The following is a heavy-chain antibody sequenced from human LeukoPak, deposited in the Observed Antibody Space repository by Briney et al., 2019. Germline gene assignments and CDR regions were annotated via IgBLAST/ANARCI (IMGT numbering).Heavy chain of an antibody. CDR3: AKDKAGSTAYYFDY. Sequence: GGSLRLSCAASGFTFSFYAMVWVRQAPGKGLEWVSAISDSAGDTYYADSVKGRFTISRDNSKNTLYLQMNSLRAEDTAVYYCAKDKAGSTAYYFDYWGQGTLVTVSS. CDR2: ISDSAGDT. J-gene: IGHJ4*02. D-gene: IGHD6-13*01. CDR1: GFTFSFYA. V-gene: IGHV3-23*01.